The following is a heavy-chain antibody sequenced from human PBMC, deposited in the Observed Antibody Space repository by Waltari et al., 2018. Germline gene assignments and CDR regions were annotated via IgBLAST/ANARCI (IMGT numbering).Heavy chain of an antibody. CDR3: ARVCDSGAEYFQH. J-gene: IGHJ1*01. V-gene: IGHV3-30-3*01. CDR2: ISYDGSNT. CDR1: GVTFSSSA. D-gene: IGHD3-3*01. Sequence: QVQLVESGGGVVQPGRSLRRACAASGVTFSSSALPWVRHSPGKGVEWVAVISYDGSNTYYADSVTRRFTISRYNSKNTLYLQLNSLRAEASAVYYCARVCDSGAEYFQHWGQGTLFTVSS.